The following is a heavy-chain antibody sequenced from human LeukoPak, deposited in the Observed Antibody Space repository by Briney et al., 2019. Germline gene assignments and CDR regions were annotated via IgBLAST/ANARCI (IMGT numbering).Heavy chain of an antibody. Sequence: GRSLRLSCAASGFTFSSYGMHWVRQAPGKGLEWVAVIWYDGSNKYCADSVKGRFTISRDNSKNTLYLQMNSLRAEDTAVYYCARDGNCSSTSCDPFFQHWGQGTLVTVSS. CDR2: IWYDGSNK. CDR3: ARDGNCSSTSCDPFFQH. CDR1: GFTFSSYG. J-gene: IGHJ1*01. D-gene: IGHD2-2*01. V-gene: IGHV3-33*01.